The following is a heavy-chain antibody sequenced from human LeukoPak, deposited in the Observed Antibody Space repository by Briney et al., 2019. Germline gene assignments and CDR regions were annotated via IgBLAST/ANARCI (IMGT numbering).Heavy chain of an antibody. CDR2: ISGSGGST. CDR3: GRDVGP. J-gene: IGHJ5*02. V-gene: IGHV3-23*01. CDR1: GFTFSSYG. Sequence: GGSLRLSCAASGFTFSSYGMSWVRQAPGKGLEWVSAISGSGGSTYYANSVKGRFTISRDSSKNTMYLQMNSLRVEDTAMYYCGRDVGPWGQGTLVTVSS.